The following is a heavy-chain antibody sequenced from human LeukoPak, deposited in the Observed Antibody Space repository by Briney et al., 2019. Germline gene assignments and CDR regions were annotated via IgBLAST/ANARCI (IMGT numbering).Heavy chain of an antibody. Sequence: GGSLRLSCAASGFTFSSYWMSWVRQAPGKGLEWVANIKQDGSEKYYVDSVKGRFTISRDNAKNSLYLQMNSLRAEDTAVYYCAREVRYYYYYMDVWGIGTTVTVSS. V-gene: IGHV3-7*01. CDR2: IKQDGSEK. CDR3: AREVRYYYYYMDV. J-gene: IGHJ6*03. D-gene: IGHD3-10*01. CDR1: GFTFSSYW.